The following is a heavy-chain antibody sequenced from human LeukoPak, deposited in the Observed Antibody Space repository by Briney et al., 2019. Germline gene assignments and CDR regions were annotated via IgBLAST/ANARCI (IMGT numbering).Heavy chain of an antibody. CDR2: ISGSGGST. J-gene: IGHJ4*02. CDR3: AKDEGAVADH. D-gene: IGHD6-19*01. CDR1: GFTFSSYW. Sequence: PGGSLRLSCAASGFTFSSYWMHWVRQAPGKGLEWVSTISGSGGSTYYADSVKGRFTISRDNSKNTLYLQMNSLRVEDTAIYYCAKDEGAVADHWGQGTLVTVSS. V-gene: IGHV3-23*01.